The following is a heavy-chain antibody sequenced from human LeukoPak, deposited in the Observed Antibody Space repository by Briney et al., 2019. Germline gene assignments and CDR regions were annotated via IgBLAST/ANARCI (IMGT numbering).Heavy chain of an antibody. CDR3: ARREAYSSSFRGGREYYFDY. CDR2: ISYDGSNK. V-gene: IGHV3-30-3*01. CDR1: GFTFSSYA. Sequence: GGSLRLSCAASGFTFSSYAMHWVRQAPGKGLEWVAVISYDGSNKYYADSVKGRFTISRDNSKNTLYLQLNSLRADDTAVYYCARREAYSSSFRGGREYYFDYWGQGALVTVSS. J-gene: IGHJ4*02. D-gene: IGHD6-6*01.